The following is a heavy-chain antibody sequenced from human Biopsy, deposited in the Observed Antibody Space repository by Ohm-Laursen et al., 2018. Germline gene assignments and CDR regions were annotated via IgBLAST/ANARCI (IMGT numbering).Heavy chain of an antibody. CDR1: GFTFSNYG. CDR3: ASDLNGDPSAFDY. Sequence: GSLRLSCTASGFTFSNYGMHWVRQAPGKGLDWVSSIDSSAASTFYADSVKGRFTISRDNSKNTLFLQMNSLRAADTAIYYCASDLNGDPSAFDYWGQGTPVTVSS. CDR2: IDSSAAST. V-gene: IGHV3-23*01. D-gene: IGHD4-17*01. J-gene: IGHJ4*02.